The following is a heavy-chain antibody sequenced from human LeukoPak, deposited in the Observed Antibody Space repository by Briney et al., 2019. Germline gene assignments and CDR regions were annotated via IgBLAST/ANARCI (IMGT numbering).Heavy chain of an antibody. CDR2: ISAYNDNA. CDR3: ARSTLGIEFDY. CDR1: GYSFTNYG. Sequence: ASVKVSCEASGYSFTNYGISWVRQAPGQGLEWMGWISAYNDNAHYAQGLEGRVTMTSETSTRTAYMELRSLRSDDTAVYYCARSTLGIEFDYWGQGSLVTVSS. V-gene: IGHV1-18*01. J-gene: IGHJ4*02. D-gene: IGHD7-27*01.